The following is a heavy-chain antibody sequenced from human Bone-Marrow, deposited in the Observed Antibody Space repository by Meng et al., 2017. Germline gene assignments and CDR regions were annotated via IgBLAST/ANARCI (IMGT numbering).Heavy chain of an antibody. CDR1: GGSFSGYY. CDR3: ARGEGRQQLIRRPRFDP. CDR2: INHSGST. V-gene: IGHV4-34*01. D-gene: IGHD1-1*01. Sequence: QVQLQQWGAGLLKPSETLSLTCAVYGGSFSGYYWSWIRQPPGKGLEWIGEINHSGSTNYKPSLKSRVTISVDTSKNQFSLKLTSVTAADTAVYYCARGEGRQQLIRRPRFDPWGQGALVTVSS. J-gene: IGHJ5*02.